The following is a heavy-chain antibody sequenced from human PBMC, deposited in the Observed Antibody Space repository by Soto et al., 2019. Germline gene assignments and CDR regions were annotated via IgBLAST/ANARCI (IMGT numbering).Heavy chain of an antibody. CDR3: ANRVLRTVFGLVTTTAIYFDF. CDR1: GFSLTTSGVG. V-gene: IGHV2-5*02. J-gene: IGHJ4*02. D-gene: IGHD3-3*01. CDR2: IYWDDDK. Sequence: QITLKESGPTVVKPTETLTLTCTLSGFSLTTSGVGVGWVRQSPGKAPEWLALIYWDDDKRYSTSLKSRLTITKDTSKNQVVLTMAKGDPADTVTYYCANRVLRTVFGLVTTTAIYFDFWGQGTPVVVSS.